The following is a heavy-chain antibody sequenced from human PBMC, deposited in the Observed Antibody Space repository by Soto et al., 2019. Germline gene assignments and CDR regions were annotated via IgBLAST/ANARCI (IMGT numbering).Heavy chain of an antibody. Sequence: QVQLVQSGAEVKKPGSSVKVSCKASGGTFSSYAFSWVRQAPGQGLEWMGGIIPILGTATYAQKFQGRVIISADEFTSTVYMQLSSLRSGDTAVYFCARDWMDFVEAPFTFGWFDPWGQGTLVTVSS. CDR2: IIPILGTA. CDR3: ARDWMDFVEAPFTFGWFDP. D-gene: IGHD2-2*03. V-gene: IGHV1-69*01. J-gene: IGHJ5*02. CDR1: GGTFSSYA.